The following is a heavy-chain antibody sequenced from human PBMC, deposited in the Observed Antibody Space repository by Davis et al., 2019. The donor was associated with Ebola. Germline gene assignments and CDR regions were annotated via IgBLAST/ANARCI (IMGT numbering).Heavy chain of an antibody. D-gene: IGHD2/OR15-2a*01. CDR2: IKTDGSST. Sequence: HTGGSLRLSCAASGFSFSSYWMHWVRHAPGKGLVWVSRIKTDGSSTGYGDSVQGRFTISRDNSKNTLYLQMNSLRAEDTAVYYCARGGLLYYYYGTDVWGKGTTVTVSS. V-gene: IGHV3-74*01. CDR3: ARGGLLYYYYGTDV. J-gene: IGHJ6*04. CDR1: GFSFSSYW.